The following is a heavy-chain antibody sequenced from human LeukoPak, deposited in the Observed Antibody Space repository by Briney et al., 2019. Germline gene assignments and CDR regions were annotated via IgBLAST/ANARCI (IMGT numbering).Heavy chain of an antibody. J-gene: IGHJ4*02. CDR2: IKQDGSEK. CDR3: ARPKRGYSYGYFDY. D-gene: IGHD5-18*01. V-gene: IGHV3-7*01. Sequence: GGSLRLSCAASGFTFSSYWMSWVRQAPGKGLEWVANIKQDGSEKYYVDSVKGRFTISRDNAKNSLYLQMNSLRAEDTAVYYCARPKRGYSYGYFDYWGQGTLVTVSS. CDR1: GFTFSSYW.